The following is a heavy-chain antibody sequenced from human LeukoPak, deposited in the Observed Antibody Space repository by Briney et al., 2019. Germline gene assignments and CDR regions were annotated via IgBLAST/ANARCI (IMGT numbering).Heavy chain of an antibody. D-gene: IGHD2/OR15-2a*01. V-gene: IGHV3-74*01. J-gene: IGHJ4*02. CDR3: VSFYETY. CDR1: GNYW. CDR2: INSDGSWT. Sequence: GGSLRLSCAASGNYWMHWVRQAPGKGLVWVSHINSDGSWTSYADTVKGRFTISKDNAKNTVYLQMNSLRAEDTAVYYCVSFYETYWGRGTLVTVSS.